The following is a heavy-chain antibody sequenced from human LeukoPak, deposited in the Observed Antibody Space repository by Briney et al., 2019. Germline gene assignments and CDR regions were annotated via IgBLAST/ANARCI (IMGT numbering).Heavy chain of an antibody. CDR3: ARDYAPDYYDSSGYPPSYALDI. D-gene: IGHD3-22*01. J-gene: IGHJ3*02. Sequence: ASVKVSCKASGYTFTSYGISWVRRAPGQGLEWMGWISAYNGNTNYPQKIQGRVTMTTDTSTSTANMELRSPRSDDTAVYYCARDYAPDYYDSSGYPPSYALDIWGQGTMVTVSS. CDR1: GYTFTSYG. CDR2: ISAYNGNT. V-gene: IGHV1-18*01.